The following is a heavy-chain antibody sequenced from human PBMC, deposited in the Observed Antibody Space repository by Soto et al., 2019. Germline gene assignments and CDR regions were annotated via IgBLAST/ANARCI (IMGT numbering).Heavy chain of an antibody. J-gene: IGHJ4*02. CDR3: ARKNPGREWELPDY. CDR1: GFAFSTYG. V-gene: IGHV3-30*03. Sequence: QVQLVESGGGVVQPGRSLRLSCAASGFAFSTYGMHWVRQAPGKGLELVAVTTSDGARINYADSVKGRFTISRDNSRTTLYLQMNSLRIDDTAVYYCARKNPGREWELPDYWGQGTLVTVSS. CDR2: TTSDGARI. D-gene: IGHD1-26*01.